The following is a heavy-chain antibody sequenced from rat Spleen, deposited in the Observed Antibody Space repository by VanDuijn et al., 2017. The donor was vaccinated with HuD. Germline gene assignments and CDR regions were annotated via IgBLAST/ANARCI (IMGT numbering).Heavy chain of an antibody. V-gene: IGHV6-6*01. D-gene: IGHD1-11*01. CDR1: GFTFSTAW. Sequence: EVQVLESGGGLVQPGNSLKLSCATSGFTFSTAWMYWYRQFPEKRLAWVARLKAKSNNYSTDYTESVKGRFTISRDDSKSSIYLQMNNLKEEDTAIYYCACSLYGGHGDWGQGVMVTVSS. J-gene: IGHJ2*01. CDR2: LKAKSNNYST. CDR3: ACSLYGGHGD.